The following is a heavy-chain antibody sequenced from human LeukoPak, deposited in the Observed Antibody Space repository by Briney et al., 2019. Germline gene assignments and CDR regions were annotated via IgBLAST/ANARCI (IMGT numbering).Heavy chain of an antibody. CDR3: AKVPLNYYDSSGYYYGYFDY. Sequence: PGGSLRLSCAASGFTFSSYAMSWVRQAPGKGLEWVSAISGSGGSTYYADSVKGRFTISRDNSKNTLYLQMNSLRAEDTAVYYCAKVPLNYYDSSGYYYGYFDYWGQGTLVTVSS. J-gene: IGHJ4*02. V-gene: IGHV3-23*01. CDR1: GFTFSSYA. D-gene: IGHD3-22*01. CDR2: ISGSGGST.